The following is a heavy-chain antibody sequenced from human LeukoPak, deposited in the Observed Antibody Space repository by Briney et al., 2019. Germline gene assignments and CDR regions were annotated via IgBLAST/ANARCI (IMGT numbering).Heavy chain of an antibody. J-gene: IGHJ3*02. D-gene: IGHD6-19*01. V-gene: IGHV4-4*07. CDR1: GGSISSYY. Sequence: SETLSLTCTVSGGSISSYYWSWIRQPAGQGLEWIGRIYTSGSTNYNPSLKSRVTMTVDTSKNQFSLKLSSVTAADTAVYYCARGRLAVAVREAFDIWGQGTMVTVSS. CDR2: IYTSGST. CDR3: ARGRLAVAVREAFDI.